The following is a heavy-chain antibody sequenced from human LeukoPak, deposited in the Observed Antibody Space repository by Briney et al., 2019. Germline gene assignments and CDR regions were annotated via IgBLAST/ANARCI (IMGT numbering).Heavy chain of an antibody. CDR2: IWYDGSNK. Sequence: GGSLRLSCAASGFTFSSYGMHWVRQAPGKGLEWVAVIWYDGSNKYYADSVKGRFTISRDNSKNTPYLQMNSLRAEDTAVYYCARDDSGWYFDYWGQGTLVTVSS. V-gene: IGHV3-33*01. CDR1: GFTFSSYG. J-gene: IGHJ4*02. D-gene: IGHD6-19*01. CDR3: ARDDSGWYFDY.